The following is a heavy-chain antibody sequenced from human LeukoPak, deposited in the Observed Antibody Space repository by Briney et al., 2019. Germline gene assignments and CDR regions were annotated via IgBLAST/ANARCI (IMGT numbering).Heavy chain of an antibody. CDR1: GFTFSSYE. D-gene: IGHD2-21*02. V-gene: IGHV3-48*03. CDR2: ISSSGSTI. Sequence: GGSLRLSCAASGFTFSSYEMNWVRQAPGKGLEWVSYISSSGSTIYYADSVKGRFTISRDTAKNSLYLQMNSLRAEDTAVYYCAREDSDIVVVTVHGERYFDYWGQGTLVTVSS. CDR3: AREDSDIVVVTVHGERYFDY. J-gene: IGHJ4*02.